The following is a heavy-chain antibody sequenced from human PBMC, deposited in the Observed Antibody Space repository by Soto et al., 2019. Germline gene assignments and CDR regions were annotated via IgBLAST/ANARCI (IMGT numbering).Heavy chain of an antibody. V-gene: IGHV3-7*01. CDR2: INQDGSGR. Sequence: EVQLVESGGGLVQPGGSLRLSCAASGVVFSNYWMSWVRWAPGKGLEWLANINQDGSGRYHADSVKGRFTISRDNAENSLFLQMNGLRVEDTAVYYCAAIDHGSESWGQGTLVTVSS. CDR3: AAIDHGSES. D-gene: IGHD2-2*02. CDR1: GVVFSNYW. J-gene: IGHJ5*02.